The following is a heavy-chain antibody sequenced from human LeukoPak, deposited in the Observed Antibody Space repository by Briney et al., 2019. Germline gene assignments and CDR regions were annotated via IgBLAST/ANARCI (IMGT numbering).Heavy chain of an antibody. J-gene: IGHJ5*02. V-gene: IGHV1-8*01. Sequence: ASVKVSCKASGYTFTSYDINWVRQATGQGLEWMGWTNPNSGNTGYAQKFQGRVTMTRNTSISTAYMELSSLRSEDTAVYYCARGPMLGYCSGGSCYPPPWFDPWGQGTLVTVSS. CDR1: GYTFTSYD. CDR2: TNPNSGNT. CDR3: ARGPMLGYCSGGSCYPPPWFDP. D-gene: IGHD2-15*01.